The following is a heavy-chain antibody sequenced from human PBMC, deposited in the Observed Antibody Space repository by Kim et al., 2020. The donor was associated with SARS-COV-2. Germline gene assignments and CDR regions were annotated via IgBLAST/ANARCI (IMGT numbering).Heavy chain of an antibody. D-gene: IGHD3-3*01. Sequence: STPSLKSRVTISVDTSKNQFSLKLSSVTAADTAVYYCARDDYDFWSVDGYWGQGTLVTVSS. V-gene: IGHV4-39*07. CDR3: ARDDYDFWSVDGY. J-gene: IGHJ4*02.